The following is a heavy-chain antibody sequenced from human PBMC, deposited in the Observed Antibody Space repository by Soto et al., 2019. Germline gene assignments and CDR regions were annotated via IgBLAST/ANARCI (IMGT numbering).Heavy chain of an antibody. CDR1: GFTFSGSA. CDR2: IRSKANSYAT. Sequence: PGGVPRLSCAASGFTFSGSAMHWVRQASGKGPEWVGRIRSKANSYATAYAASVKGRFTISRDDSKNTAYLQMNSLKTEDTAVYYCTRLEGGASPPWFDTWGQGTLVTVSS. CDR3: TRLEGGASPPWFDT. J-gene: IGHJ5*02. V-gene: IGHV3-73*01. D-gene: IGHD3-16*01.